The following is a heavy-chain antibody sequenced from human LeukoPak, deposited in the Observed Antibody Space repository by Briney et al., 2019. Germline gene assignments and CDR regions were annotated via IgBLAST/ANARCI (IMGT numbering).Heavy chain of an antibody. CDR3: ARASTTDTYYYYMDV. CDR2: ISPYNVDR. J-gene: IGHJ6*03. CDR1: GYTFTNYA. Sequence: ASVKVSCKASGYTFTNYAITWARQAPGQGPEWMGWISPYNVDRRDALKFQDRVTMTTDTSTTTAYMELRSLRSDDTAVYYCARASTTDTYYYYMDVWGKGTTVTISS. V-gene: IGHV1-18*01. D-gene: IGHD4-17*01.